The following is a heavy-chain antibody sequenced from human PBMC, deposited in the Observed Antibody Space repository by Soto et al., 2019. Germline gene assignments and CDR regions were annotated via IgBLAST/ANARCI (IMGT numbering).Heavy chain of an antibody. Sequence: QVQLVQSGAEVKKPGASVKVSCKASGYTFSSYYMHWVRQAPGQGLEWMGVINPSGDSTTYAQKFQGRVTMTKDTSTSTLYVELSSLRSEDTAVYYCARDWEFGFWGQGTLVTVSS. V-gene: IGHV1-46*01. CDR1: GYTFSSYY. CDR3: ARDWEFGF. J-gene: IGHJ4*02. CDR2: INPSGDST. D-gene: IGHD3-10*01.